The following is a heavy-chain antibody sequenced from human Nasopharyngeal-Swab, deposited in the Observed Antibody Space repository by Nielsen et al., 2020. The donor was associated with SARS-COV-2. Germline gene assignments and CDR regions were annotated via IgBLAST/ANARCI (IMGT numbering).Heavy chain of an antibody. J-gene: IGHJ4*02. D-gene: IGHD3-9*01. Sequence: GESLKISCEASGFTLSSYPMQWVRRAPGKGLEWVSVISYGGGDEHYADSVKGRFTISRDNSKNTLYLQMNSRTVDDTAVYYCARSYNPGGFGWLLSNDWGQGTLVTVSS. CDR2: ISYGGGDE. CDR1: GFTLSSYP. CDR3: ARSYNPGGFGWLLSND. V-gene: IGHV3-30*04.